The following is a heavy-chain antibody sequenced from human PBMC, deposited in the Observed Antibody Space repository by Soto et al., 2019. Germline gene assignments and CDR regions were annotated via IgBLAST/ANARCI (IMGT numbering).Heavy chain of an antibody. CDR1: GGSSSNYY. V-gene: IGHV4-59*01. D-gene: IGHD4-17*01. CDR3: ARLWRDLYGDYVDY. J-gene: IGHJ4*02. CDR2: IFHSGST. Sequence: QVQLQESGPGLVKPSETLSLTCSISGGSSSNYYWSWIRQPPGKGLEWIGYIFHSGSTNYNPSLKSPLTISIDTSTNQFSLKLTSVTAADTAVYYCARLWRDLYGDYVDYWGRGTLVTVSS.